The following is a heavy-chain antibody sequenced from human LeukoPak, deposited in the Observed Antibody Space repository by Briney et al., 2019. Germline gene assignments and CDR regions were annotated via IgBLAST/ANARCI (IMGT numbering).Heavy chain of an antibody. J-gene: IGHJ3*02. CDR1: GFTFSSYG. D-gene: IGHD3-10*01. CDR3: ARDTGSYYNVEAFDI. V-gene: IGHV3-33*01. CDR2: IWCDGSNK. Sequence: GGSLRLSCAASGFTFSSYGMHWVRQAPGKGLEWVAVIWCDGSNKYYADSVKGRFTISRDNSKNTLYLQMNSLRAEDTAVYYCARDTGSYYNVEAFDIWGQGTMVTVSS.